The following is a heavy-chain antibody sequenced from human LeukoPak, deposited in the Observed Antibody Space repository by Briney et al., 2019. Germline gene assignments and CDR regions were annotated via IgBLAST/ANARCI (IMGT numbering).Heavy chain of an antibody. J-gene: IGHJ3*02. Sequence: PGGSLRLSCATSGFTFSNAWMSWVRQAPGKGLEWVSVIYTGGNTYYADSVKGRFTVSRDNSKNTLYLQMHSLRAEDTAVYYCASPSSGQSFDIWGQGTMATVSS. CDR1: GFTFSNAW. CDR3: ASPSSGQSFDI. V-gene: IGHV3-53*01. CDR2: IYTGGNT. D-gene: IGHD6-19*01.